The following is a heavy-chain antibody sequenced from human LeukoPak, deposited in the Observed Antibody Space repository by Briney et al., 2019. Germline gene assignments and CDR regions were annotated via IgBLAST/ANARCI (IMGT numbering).Heavy chain of an antibody. Sequence: ASVKVSCKASGGIFSSYAISWVRQAPGQGLEWMGGIIPIFGTANYAQKFQGRVTITADESTSTAYMELSSLRSEDTAVYYCARDRDYHDAFDIWGQGTMVTVSS. CDR2: IIPIFGTA. V-gene: IGHV1-69*13. D-gene: IGHD4-17*01. J-gene: IGHJ3*02. CDR1: GGIFSSYA. CDR3: ARDRDYHDAFDI.